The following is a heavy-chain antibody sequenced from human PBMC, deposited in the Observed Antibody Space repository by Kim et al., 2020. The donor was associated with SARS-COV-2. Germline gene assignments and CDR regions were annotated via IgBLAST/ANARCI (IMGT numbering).Heavy chain of an antibody. CDR3: AKDPFYDFWSGYYFDY. D-gene: IGHD3-3*01. Sequence: DAGKGRFTISRDNSKTTLYLQMNRLRAEDTAVYYCAKDPFYDFWSGYYFDYWGQGTLVTVSS. V-gene: IGHV3-23*01. J-gene: IGHJ4*02.